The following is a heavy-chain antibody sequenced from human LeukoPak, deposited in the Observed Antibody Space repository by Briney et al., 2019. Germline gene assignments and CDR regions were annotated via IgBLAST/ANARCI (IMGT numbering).Heavy chain of an antibody. CDR2: IAYDGSNK. J-gene: IGHJ4*02. Sequence: GGSLRLSLSASGFTFSCYANHVVRQAAGKGMEWVAVIAYDGSNKYYADSVKGRFTISRDNSKNTLYLQMNSLRAEDTAVYYCARASLRGALDYWGQGTLVTVSS. CDR3: ARASLRGALDY. CDR1: GFTFSCYA. V-gene: IGHV3-30-3*01. D-gene: IGHD2-15*01.